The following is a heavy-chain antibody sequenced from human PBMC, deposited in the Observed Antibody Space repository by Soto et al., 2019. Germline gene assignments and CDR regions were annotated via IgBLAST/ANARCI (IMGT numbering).Heavy chain of an antibody. J-gene: IGHJ5*02. CDR1: GYTFTGHY. CDR2: INANNGDT. Sequence: QVQLVQSGAEVKKPGASVKVSCKASGYTFTGHYIHWVRQAPGQGLEWMGWINANNGDTKYAQKFQGRVTMTRYTSISTAEMELSRLTSDDAAVYYCARETLAFDPWGQGTLVTVSS. D-gene: IGHD1-1*01. V-gene: IGHV1-2*02. CDR3: ARETLAFDP.